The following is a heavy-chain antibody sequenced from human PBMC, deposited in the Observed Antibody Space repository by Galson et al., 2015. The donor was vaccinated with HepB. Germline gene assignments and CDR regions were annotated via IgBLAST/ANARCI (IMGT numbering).Heavy chain of an antibody. CDR2: SRNKANSYTT. V-gene: IGHV3-72*01. CDR3: VRLSPRYSFDC. CDR1: GFTFSDHY. J-gene: IGHJ4*02. Sequence: SMRLSCAAYGFTFSDHYMDWVRQAPGKGLEWVGRSRNKANSYTTEYAASVRGRFTISRDDSKNSPYLQINSLKSEDAAVYYCVRLSPRYSFDCWGQGTLVTVSS.